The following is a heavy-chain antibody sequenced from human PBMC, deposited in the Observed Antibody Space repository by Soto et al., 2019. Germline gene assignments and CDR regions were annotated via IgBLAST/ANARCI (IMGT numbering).Heavy chain of an antibody. CDR3: ARLPLTSGWYEFYFDY. D-gene: IGHD6-19*01. Sequence: SETLSLTCTVSGDSISPYYLSWIRQPPGKGLEWIGYIYYRGSTNYNPSLKSRVTISVDSSKNQFSLNLNSVTAADTAVYYCARLPLTSGWYEFYFDYWGQGTLVTVSS. CDR2: IYYRGST. J-gene: IGHJ4*02. V-gene: IGHV4-59*08. CDR1: GDSISPYY.